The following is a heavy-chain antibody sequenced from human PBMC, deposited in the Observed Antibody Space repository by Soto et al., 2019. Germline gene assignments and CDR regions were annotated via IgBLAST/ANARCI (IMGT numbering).Heavy chain of an antibody. V-gene: IGHV3-66*01. J-gene: IGHJ4*02. CDR3: ARDFSMVIVAPGY. CDR2: IYSGGST. D-gene: IGHD5-12*01. CDR1: GFTVSNSY. Sequence: GGSLRLSCAASGFTVSNSYMSWVRQAPGKGLEWVSAIYSGGSTYYADSVKGRFTISRDNSKNTVYLQINALRAEDTAVYYCARDFSMVIVAPGYWGQGTLVTVSS.